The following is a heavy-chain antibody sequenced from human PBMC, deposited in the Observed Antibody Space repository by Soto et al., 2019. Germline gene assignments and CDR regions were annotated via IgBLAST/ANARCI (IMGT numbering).Heavy chain of an antibody. Sequence: GASVKVSCKASGYTFTSYDINWVRQAPGQGFEWMGWMSSNSGDTGYAQKFQDRVTMTRNTAIRTAYMELSSLRSEDTAVYYCATGALYYYDSSGYQPLRYWGQGTLVTV. CDR2: MSSNSGDT. D-gene: IGHD3-22*01. V-gene: IGHV1-8*01. CDR1: GYTFTSYD. CDR3: ATGALYYYDSSGYQPLRY. J-gene: IGHJ4*02.